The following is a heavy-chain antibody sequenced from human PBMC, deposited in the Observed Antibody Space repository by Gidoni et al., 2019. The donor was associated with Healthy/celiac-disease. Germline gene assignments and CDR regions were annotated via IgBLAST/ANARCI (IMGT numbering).Heavy chain of an antibody. Sequence: EVQLVESGGGLVQHGGSLRLSCAASGFTFSSYSMNWVRQAPGKGLEWVSYISSSSCTIYYADSVKGRFTISRDNANNSLYLQMNSLRDEDTAVYYRARARYNWNDASFDYWGQGTLVTVSS. J-gene: IGHJ4*02. V-gene: IGHV3-48*02. D-gene: IGHD1-20*01. CDR2: ISSSSCTI. CDR3: ARARYNWNDASFDY. CDR1: GFTFSSYS.